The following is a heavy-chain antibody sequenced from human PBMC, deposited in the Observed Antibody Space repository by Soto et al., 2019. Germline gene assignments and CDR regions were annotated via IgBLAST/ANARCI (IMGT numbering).Heavy chain of an antibody. Sequence: KTSETLSLTCAVSGGSISSTTYYWAWIRQPPGKGLEWVATIYYSGATYYNPSLKSRLTISIDTSKNQFSLRLSSVTAADTAMYYCARYYDTSNRPYFHHWGQGTRVTVS. V-gene: IGHV4-39*01. CDR3: ARYYDTSNRPYFHH. CDR1: GGSISSTTYY. J-gene: IGHJ1*01. CDR2: IYYSGAT. D-gene: IGHD3-22*01.